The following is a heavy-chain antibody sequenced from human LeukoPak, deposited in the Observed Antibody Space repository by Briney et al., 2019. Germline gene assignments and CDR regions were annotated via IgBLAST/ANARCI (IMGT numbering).Heavy chain of an antibody. J-gene: IGHJ6*02. CDR1: GFTLSNYA. V-gene: IGHV3-64*01. CDR2: ISSNGGST. CDR3: AREYDSSGYYAYGMDV. Sequence: GSLRLFCAASGFTLSNYAMHWVRQAPGEGLEYFSAISSNGGSTYYANSVKGRFTISRDNSKNTLYLQMGSLRAEDMAVYYCAREYDSSGYYAYGMDVWGQGTTVTVSS. D-gene: IGHD3-22*01.